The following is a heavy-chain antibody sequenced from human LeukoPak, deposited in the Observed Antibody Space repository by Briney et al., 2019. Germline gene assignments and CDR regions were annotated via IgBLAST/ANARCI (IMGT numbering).Heavy chain of an antibody. CDR1: GYTFTDYC. Sequence: ASVKVSCKASGYTFTDYCIHWEQHAPGKGLEWMGRVDLEDGDTIYAEKFQGRVTITADTSTDTAFMDLSSLTSFDTAVYYCARGSRSFDWLRSYFDFWGQGTLVSVSP. D-gene: IGHD3-9*01. CDR2: VDLEDGDT. CDR3: ARGSRSFDWLRSYFDF. V-gene: IGHV1-69-2*01. J-gene: IGHJ4*02.